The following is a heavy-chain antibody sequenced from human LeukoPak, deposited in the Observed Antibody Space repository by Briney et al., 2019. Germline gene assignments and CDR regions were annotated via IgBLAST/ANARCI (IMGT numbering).Heavy chain of an antibody. V-gene: IGHV3-33*06. D-gene: IGHD4-17*01. CDR2: IWYDGSNK. CDR1: GFTFSSYG. J-gene: IGHJ4*02. Sequence: GRSLRLSCAASGFTFSSYGMHWVRQAPGKGLEWVAVIWYDGSNKYYADSVKGRFTISRDNSKNTLYLQMNSLRAEDTAVYYCAKVFRKDGDFHLFDYWGQGTLVTVSS. CDR3: AKVFRKDGDFHLFDY.